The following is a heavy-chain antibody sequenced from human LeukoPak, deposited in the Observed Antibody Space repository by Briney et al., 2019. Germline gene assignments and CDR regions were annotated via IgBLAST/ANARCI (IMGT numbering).Heavy chain of an antibody. D-gene: IGHD3-10*01. CDR3: AREKLLWFGLDP. CDR1: GGSFSGYY. CDR2: INHSGST. Sequence: PSETLSLTCAVYGGSFSGYYWSWIRQPPGKGLEWIGEINHSGSTNYNPSLKSRVTISVDTSKNQFSLKLSSVTAADTAVYYCAREKLLWFGLDPWGQGTLVTVCS. V-gene: IGHV4-34*01. J-gene: IGHJ5*02.